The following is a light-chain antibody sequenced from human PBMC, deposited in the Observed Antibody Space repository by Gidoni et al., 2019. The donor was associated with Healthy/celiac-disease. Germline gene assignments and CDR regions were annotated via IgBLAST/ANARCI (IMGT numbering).Light chain of an antibody. CDR1: QSISSW. V-gene: IGKV1-5*03. J-gene: IGKJ1*01. CDR3: QQYNSSWT. CDR2: KAS. Sequence: DIQMTQSPSTLSASVGDRVTITCRASQSISSWLAWYQQKPGKAPNLLIYKASSLESGVPSRFSVSGSGTDFTLTISSLQPDYFATYYCQQYNSSWTLGQGTKVEIK.